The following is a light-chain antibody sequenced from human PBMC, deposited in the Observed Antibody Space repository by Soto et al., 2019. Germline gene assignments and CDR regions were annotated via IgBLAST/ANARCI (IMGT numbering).Light chain of an antibody. CDR1: SSDVGNYNY. CDR2: EVS. J-gene: IGLJ3*02. Sequence: QSALTQPASVSGSPGQSITISCTGTSSDVGNYNYVSWYQQHPGKAPKLMIYEVSNRPSGVSNRFSGSTSGNTASLTISGLHAEDEANYYCSSSTSISTRVFGGGTQLTVL. CDR3: SSSTSISTRV. V-gene: IGLV2-14*01.